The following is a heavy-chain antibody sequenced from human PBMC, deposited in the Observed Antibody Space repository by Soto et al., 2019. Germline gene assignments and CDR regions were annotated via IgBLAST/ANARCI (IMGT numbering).Heavy chain of an antibody. D-gene: IGHD5-12*01. V-gene: IGHV3-30-3*01. CDR1: GFTFSSYA. CDR2: ISYDGSNK. Sequence: GGSLRLSCAASGFTFSSYAMHWVRQAPGKGLEWVAVISYDGSNKYYADSVKGRFTISRDNSKNTLYLQMNSPRAEDTAVYYCARASNSGYGPFDYWGQGTLVTVSS. CDR3: ARASNSGYGPFDY. J-gene: IGHJ4*02.